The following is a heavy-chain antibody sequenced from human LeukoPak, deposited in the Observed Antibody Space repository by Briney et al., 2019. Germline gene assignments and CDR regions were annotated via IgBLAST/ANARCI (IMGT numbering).Heavy chain of an antibody. Sequence: GGSLRLSCAASGFSVSSNYISWVRQAPRKGLEWVSVIYSGGSTKYADSVKARFTISRDNSKNTVYLQMNSLRAEDTAVYYCARATLDNWGQGTLVTVSS. J-gene: IGHJ4*02. V-gene: IGHV3-53*01. CDR1: GFSVSSNY. CDR3: ARATLDN. CDR2: IYSGGST.